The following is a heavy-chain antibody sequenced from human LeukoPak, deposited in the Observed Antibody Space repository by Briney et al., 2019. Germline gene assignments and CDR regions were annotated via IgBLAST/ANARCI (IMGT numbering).Heavy chain of an antibody. J-gene: IGHJ1*01. CDR2: IIPILGIA. Sequence: GSSVKVSCKASGGTFSSYAISWVRQAPGQGLEWMGRIIPILGIANYAQKFLGRVTITADKSTSTAYMELSSLRSEDTAVYYCARACSLVSSCSGGSWPAEYFQHWGQGTLVTVSS. CDR1: GGTFSSYA. CDR3: ARACSLVSSCSGGSWPAEYFQH. D-gene: IGHD2-15*01. V-gene: IGHV1-69*04.